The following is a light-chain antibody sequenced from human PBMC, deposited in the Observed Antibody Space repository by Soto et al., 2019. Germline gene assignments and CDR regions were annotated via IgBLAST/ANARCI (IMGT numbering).Light chain of an antibody. CDR3: KQYNNWPFWT. J-gene: IGKJ1*01. Sequence: EIVMTQSPATLSVSPGERATLSCRASQSVSSNLAWYQQKPGQAPRLLIYGASTRATGIAARFSCSGSGTEFTLTIGSLQSEDFAVYYCKQYNNWPFWTFGQGTKVEIK. CDR1: QSVSSN. V-gene: IGKV3-15*01. CDR2: GAS.